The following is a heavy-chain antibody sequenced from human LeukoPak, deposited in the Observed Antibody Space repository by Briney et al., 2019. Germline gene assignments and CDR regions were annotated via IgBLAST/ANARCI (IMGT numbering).Heavy chain of an antibody. J-gene: IGHJ4*02. D-gene: IGHD5-18*01. CDR3: AKGSGYSFGYLDY. CDR2: ISSSGSSI. Sequence: GGSLRLSCAASGFTFSSYEMNWVRQAPGKGLEWISYISSSGSSIYNADSVKGRFTISRDNAKNSLYLQMNSLRTEDTALYYCAKGSGYSFGYLDYWGQGTLVTVSS. CDR1: GFTFSSYE. V-gene: IGHV3-48*03.